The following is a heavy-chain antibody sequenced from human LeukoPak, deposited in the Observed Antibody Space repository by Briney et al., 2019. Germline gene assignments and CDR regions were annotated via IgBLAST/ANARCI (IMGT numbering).Heavy chain of an antibody. V-gene: IGHV6-1*01. CDR2: TYYGSQWYN. CDR1: GDSVSNNNYA. Sequence: SQTLSLTCAISGDSVSNNNYALNWIRQSPSRGLEWLGRTYYGSQWYNDYARSVMSRISVDPDTSKNQFSLHLSSVTPDDTAIYYCAGGYAFDVWGQGTMVTVSS. CDR3: AGGYAFDV. J-gene: IGHJ3*01.